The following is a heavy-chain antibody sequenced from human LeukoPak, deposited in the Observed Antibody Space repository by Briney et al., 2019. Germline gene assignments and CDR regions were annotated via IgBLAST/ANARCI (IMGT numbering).Heavy chain of an antibody. CDR2: FSYSGST. Sequence: KPSETLSLTCSVSGVSISTYYWIWIRQPPAKGLEWMGFFSYSGSTKYNPSLKSRVTMSVDTSKNQFSLKLNSVTAAGTAVYYCARMYSGTSYYFDYWGQGTLVTASS. D-gene: IGHD1-26*01. J-gene: IGHJ4*02. CDR3: ARMYSGTSYYFDY. V-gene: IGHV4-59*01. CDR1: GVSISTYY.